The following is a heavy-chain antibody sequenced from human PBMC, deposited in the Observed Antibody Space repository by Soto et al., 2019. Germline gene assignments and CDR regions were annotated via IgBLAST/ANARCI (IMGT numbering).Heavy chain of an antibody. D-gene: IGHD6-19*01. CDR2: IWNDGSNK. CDR3: ARDLGKQCLYYFDY. J-gene: IGHJ4*02. Sequence: GGSLRLSCAASGFTFSSYGMHWVRQAPGKGLEWVAVIWNDGSNKYYADSVKGRFTISRDNSNNTLYLQMNSLRAEDTAVCYFARDLGKQCLYYFDYWRQAALVTVSS. V-gene: IGHV3-33*01. CDR1: GFTFSSYG.